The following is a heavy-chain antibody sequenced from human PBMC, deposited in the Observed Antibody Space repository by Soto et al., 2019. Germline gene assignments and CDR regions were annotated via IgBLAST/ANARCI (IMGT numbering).Heavy chain of an antibody. Sequence: ASVKVSCKASGYTLTCYYMHWVRQAPGQGLEWMGWINPNSGGTNYAQKFQGWVTMTRDTSISTAYMELSRLRSDDTAVYYCARVRYYYDSSGSLKAGYYYGMDVWGQGTTVTVSS. V-gene: IGHV1-2*04. CDR2: INPNSGGT. CDR1: GYTLTCYY. D-gene: IGHD3-22*01. J-gene: IGHJ6*02. CDR3: ARVRYYYDSSGSLKAGYYYGMDV.